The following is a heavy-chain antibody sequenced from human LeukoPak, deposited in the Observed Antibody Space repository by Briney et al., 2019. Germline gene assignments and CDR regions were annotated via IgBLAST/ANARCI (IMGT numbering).Heavy chain of an antibody. CDR3: ARGYSYGNY. CDR2: ISYDGSNK. Sequence: PGRSLRLSCAASGFTFSSYAMHWVRQAPGKGLEWVAVISYDGSNKYYADSVKGRLTISRDNSKNTLYLQMNSLRAEDTAVYYCARGYSYGNYWGQGTLVTVSS. D-gene: IGHD5-18*01. V-gene: IGHV3-30-3*01. CDR1: GFTFSSYA. J-gene: IGHJ4*02.